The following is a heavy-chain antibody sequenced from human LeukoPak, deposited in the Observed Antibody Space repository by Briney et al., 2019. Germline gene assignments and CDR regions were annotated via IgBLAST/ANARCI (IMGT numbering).Heavy chain of an antibody. CDR3: ARRGAASWGWFDP. Sequence: SETLSLTCTVSGGSISSSSYYWGWIRQPPGKGLEWIGSIYYSGSTYYNTSLKSRVTISVDTSKNQFSLKLSSVTAADTAVYYCARRGAASWGWFDPWGQGTLVTVSS. CDR2: IYYSGST. CDR1: GGSISSSSYY. V-gene: IGHV4-39*01. D-gene: IGHD6-13*01. J-gene: IGHJ5*02.